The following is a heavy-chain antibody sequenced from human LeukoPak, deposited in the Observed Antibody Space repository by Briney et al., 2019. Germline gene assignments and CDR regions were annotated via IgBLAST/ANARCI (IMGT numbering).Heavy chain of an antibody. D-gene: IGHD2-21*02. CDR1: GFTFDDYG. J-gene: IGHJ4*02. CDR2: FNWNGGST. CDR3: ATESVRGGDCSNFDY. V-gene: IGHV3-20*04. Sequence: GGPLRLSCGACGFTFDDYGVSWVRQARGKGLEWVSGFNWNGGSTGYADSVKGRFTITRDNAKNSLYLQMNSLRAEDTALYYCATESVRGGDCSNFDYWGQGTLVTVSS.